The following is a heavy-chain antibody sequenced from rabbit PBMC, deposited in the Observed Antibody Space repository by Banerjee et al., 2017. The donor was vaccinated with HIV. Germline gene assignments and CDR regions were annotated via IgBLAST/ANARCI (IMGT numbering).Heavy chain of an antibody. CDR1: GFSFSNNYV. Sequence: QSLEESGGGLVKPEGSLTLTCKASGFSFSNNYVMCWVRQAPGKGLEWIACINTSSGNTVYATWAKGRFTISKTSSTTVTLQMTSLTAADTATYFCARDGSGWGANFNLWGQGTLVTVS. J-gene: IGHJ4*01. CDR3: ARDGSGWGANFNL. V-gene: IGHV1S40*01. CDR2: INTSSGNT. D-gene: IGHD4-1*01.